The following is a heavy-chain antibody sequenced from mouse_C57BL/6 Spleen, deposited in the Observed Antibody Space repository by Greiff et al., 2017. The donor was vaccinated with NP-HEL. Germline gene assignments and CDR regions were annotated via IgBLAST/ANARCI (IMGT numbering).Heavy chain of an antibody. D-gene: IGHD2-10*01. J-gene: IGHJ1*03. CDR1: GYTFTSYW. CDR2: IYPGSGST. CDR3: ARGGLLRGYFDV. Sequence: VKLQQPGAELVKPGASVKMSCKASGYTFTSYWITWVKQRPGQGLEWIGDIYPGSGSTNYNEKFKSKATLTVDTSSSTAYMQLSSLTSEDSAVYYCARGGLLRGYFDVWGTGTTVTVSS. V-gene: IGHV1-55*01.